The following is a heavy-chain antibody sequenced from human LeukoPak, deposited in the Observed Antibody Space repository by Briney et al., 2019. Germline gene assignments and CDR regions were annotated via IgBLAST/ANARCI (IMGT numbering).Heavy chain of an antibody. V-gene: IGHV3-23*01. CDR1: GFTFSNYA. D-gene: IGHD3-22*01. Sequence: PGGSLRLSCAASGFTFSNYAMSWVRQAPGKGLEWVSVISGSGGSTYYADSVKGRFTISRDNSKNTLYLQMNSLRAEDTAVYYCARGGIRSGYSPRYYYYGMDVWGQGTTVTVSS. CDR2: ISGSGGST. J-gene: IGHJ6*02. CDR3: ARGGIRSGYSPRYYYYGMDV.